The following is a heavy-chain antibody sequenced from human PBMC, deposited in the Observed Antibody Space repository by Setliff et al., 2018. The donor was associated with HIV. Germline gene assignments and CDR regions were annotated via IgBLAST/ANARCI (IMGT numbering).Heavy chain of an antibody. V-gene: IGHV5-51*01. CDR3: VRDQIGDVQVAGTWGT. J-gene: IGHJ5*02. D-gene: IGHD6-19*01. CDR1: GYSFTGYW. Sequence: GESLKISCKGSGYSFTGYWIGWVRQMPGRGLEWMGFINPSTSEVRYRPSLQGQVTMSVDKSISTAFLQWSSLAASDTAMYYCVRDQIGDVQVAGTWGTWGQGTLVTVSS. CDR2: INPSTSEV.